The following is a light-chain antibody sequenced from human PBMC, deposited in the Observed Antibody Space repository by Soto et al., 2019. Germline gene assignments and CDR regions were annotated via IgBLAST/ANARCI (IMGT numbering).Light chain of an antibody. CDR1: QSVSNY. CDR3: QQRSTWPPIT. J-gene: IGKJ5*01. V-gene: IGKV3-11*01. Sequence: EIMLTQSPVTLSLSPGERAALSCRASQSVSNYLAWYQQKPGQAPRLLIYDASNRATGIPTRFSGSGSETDFTLTISSLEPEDFAVYYCQQRSTWPPITFGQGTRLEIK. CDR2: DAS.